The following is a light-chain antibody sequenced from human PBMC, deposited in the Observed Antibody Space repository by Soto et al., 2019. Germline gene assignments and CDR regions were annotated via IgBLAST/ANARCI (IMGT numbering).Light chain of an antibody. CDR2: DAS. J-gene: IGKJ3*01. V-gene: IGKV1-5*01. CDR1: QSVSYW. Sequence: DIHMTQSPSTLSASVGDRVTITCRASQSVSYWLAWYQQKPGKAPKLLIHDASSLESGVPSRFRGGGSCQEFTITISGLQPDDFATYYCQQYGFSFGPGTKVEMK. CDR3: QQYGFS.